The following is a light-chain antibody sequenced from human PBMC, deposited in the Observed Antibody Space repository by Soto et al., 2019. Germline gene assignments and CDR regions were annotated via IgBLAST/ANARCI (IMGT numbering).Light chain of an antibody. Sequence: ALTQRPSASGSPGQSVTFSCAGTSRDVGTYDYVSWYQQYPAEAPKLLIYGVTRRPSGVPDRFSGAKSGNTAALTVSGIQAEDEAYYYCSSYAGRSMYVFGTGTKVTVL. CDR1: SRDVGTYDY. J-gene: IGLJ1*01. CDR3: SSYAGRSMYV. CDR2: GVT. V-gene: IGLV2-8*01.